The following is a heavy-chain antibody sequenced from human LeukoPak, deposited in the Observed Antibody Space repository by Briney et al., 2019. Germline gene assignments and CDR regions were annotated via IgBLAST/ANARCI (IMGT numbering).Heavy chain of an antibody. V-gene: IGHV3-21*01. CDR2: ISSSSSYI. CDR1: GFTFSSYS. D-gene: IGHD2-15*01. CDR3: ARDRCSGGSCKYYFDY. Sequence: GGSLRLSCAASGFTFSSYSMNWVRQAPGKGLEWVSSISSSSSYIYYADSVKGRFTISRDNAKNSLYLQMNSLRAEDTAVYYCARDRCSGGSCKYYFDYWGKGTPVTVSS. J-gene: IGHJ4*02.